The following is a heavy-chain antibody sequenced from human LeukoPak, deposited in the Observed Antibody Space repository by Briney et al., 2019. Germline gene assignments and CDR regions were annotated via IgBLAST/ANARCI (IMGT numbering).Heavy chain of an antibody. D-gene: IGHD3-3*01. Sequence: HPGGSLRLSCAASGFTFSDEYMNWIRQAPGKGLEWVSYIDGSGNIIYYADSVKGRFTISRDNARNSLYLQMNSLRAEDTAVYYCARVVRFLGWLPLDYWGQGTLVTVSS. CDR2: IDGSGNII. J-gene: IGHJ4*02. V-gene: IGHV3-11*01. CDR1: GFTFSDEY. CDR3: ARVVRFLGWLPLDY.